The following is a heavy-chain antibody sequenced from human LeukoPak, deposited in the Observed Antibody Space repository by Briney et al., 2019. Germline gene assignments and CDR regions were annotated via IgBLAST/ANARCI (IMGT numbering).Heavy chain of an antibody. CDR3: ARVRPLWFGVLDV. CDR1: GYSFIGNY. V-gene: IGHV1-2*02. D-gene: IGHD3-10*01. Sequence: GASVKVSCKTSGYSFIGNYIHWVRQAPGQGLEWMGWISPTNGATNYDQRFQGRVTLTRDTPINTAFMELRSLTSDDTAVYYCARVRPLWFGVLDVWDQGTTVIVSS. CDR2: ISPTNGAT. J-gene: IGHJ6*02.